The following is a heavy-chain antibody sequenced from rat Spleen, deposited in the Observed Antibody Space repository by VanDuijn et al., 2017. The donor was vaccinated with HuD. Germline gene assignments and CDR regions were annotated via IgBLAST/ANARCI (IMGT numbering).Heavy chain of an antibody. D-gene: IGHD4-3*01. CDR2: ISYDGGST. CDR1: GFTFSNFY. V-gene: IGHV5-25*01. Sequence: EVQLVESGGGLVQPGRSMKLSCTASGFTFSNFYMAWVRQAPKKGLEWVAYISYDGGSTYYRDSVKGRFTISRDNAKSTLYLQMDSLRSEDTATYYCARHRNSGYWYFDFWGPGTMVTVSS. J-gene: IGHJ1*01. CDR3: ARHRNSGYWYFDF.